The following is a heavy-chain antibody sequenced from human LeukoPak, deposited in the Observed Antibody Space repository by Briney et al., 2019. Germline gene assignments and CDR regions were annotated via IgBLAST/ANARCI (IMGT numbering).Heavy chain of an antibody. D-gene: IGHD6-6*01. Sequence: PSQTLSLTCTVSGGSISSGGHSWSWIRQHPGKGLEWIGYIYYSGRTYYNPSLKSRVTLSVDTSKNQFSLKLGSVTAADTAVYYCARALEYSTSATSWFDPWGQGTLVTVSS. V-gene: IGHV4-31*03. CDR3: ARALEYSTSATSWFDP. CDR2: IYYSGRT. CDR1: GGSISSGGHS. J-gene: IGHJ5*02.